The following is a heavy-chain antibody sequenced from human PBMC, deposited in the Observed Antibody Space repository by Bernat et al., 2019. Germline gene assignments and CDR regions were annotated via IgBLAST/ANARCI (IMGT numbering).Heavy chain of an antibody. CDR1: GFTVSSNY. D-gene: IGHD5-12*01. V-gene: IGHV3-66*01. CDR3: ASDSVATTNDY. CDR2: IYSGGST. Sequence: EVQLVESGGGLVQPGGSLRLSCAASGFTVSSNYMSWVRQAPGKGLEWVSVIYSGGSTYYADSVKGRFTISRDNSKNTLYLQMNSLRAGDTALYYCASDSVATTNDYWGQGTLVTVSS. J-gene: IGHJ4*02.